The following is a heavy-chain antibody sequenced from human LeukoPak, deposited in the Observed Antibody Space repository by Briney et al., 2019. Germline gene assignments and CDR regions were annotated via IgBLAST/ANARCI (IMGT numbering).Heavy chain of an antibody. Sequence: SETLSLTCTVSGGSISSGDYYWSWIRQPPGKGLEWIGYIYYSGSTYYNPSLKSRVTISVDTSKNQFSLKLSSVTAADTAVYYCARVLRTWTQYYYDSSGYYYGFDPWGQGTLVTVSS. J-gene: IGHJ5*02. CDR2: IYYSGST. CDR1: GGSISSGDYY. V-gene: IGHV4-30-4*01. D-gene: IGHD3-22*01. CDR3: ARVLRTWTQYYYDSSGYYYGFDP.